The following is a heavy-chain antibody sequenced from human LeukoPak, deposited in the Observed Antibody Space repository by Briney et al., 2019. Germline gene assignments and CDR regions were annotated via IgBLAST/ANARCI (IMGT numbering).Heavy chain of an antibody. D-gene: IGHD3-22*01. CDR2: INPNGGGT. J-gene: IGHJ4*02. CDR3: ARVNYCDSSGYQETLFDY. Sequence: ASVKVSCKTSGYIFTGYYIHWLRQAPGQGLEWMAWINPNGGGTGYSQKFQGRVTVTSDTSITTSYMELSNLRSDDTALYFCARVNYCDSSGYQETLFDYWGQGTLVTVSS. V-gene: IGHV1-2*02. CDR1: GYIFTGYY.